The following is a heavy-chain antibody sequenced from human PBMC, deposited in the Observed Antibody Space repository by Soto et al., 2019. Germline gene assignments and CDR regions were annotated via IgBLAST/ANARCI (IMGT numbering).Heavy chain of an antibody. CDR2: SYHSGST. Sequence: SDTLSLTCTVSGGATSSYYWIWIRQPPRKGLEWIPHSYHSGSTNYTPSLTSRVTISVDTSKTQFSLKLSPVTAADTAVYYCARVLVGAAAMVYFDYWGQGAVVTVSS. CDR1: GGATSSYY. V-gene: IGHV4-59*01. J-gene: IGHJ4*02. CDR3: ARVLVGAAAMVYFDY. D-gene: IGHD2-2*01.